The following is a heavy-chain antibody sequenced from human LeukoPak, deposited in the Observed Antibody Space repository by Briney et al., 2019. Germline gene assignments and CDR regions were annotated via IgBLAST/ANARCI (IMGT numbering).Heavy chain of an antibody. J-gene: IGHJ4*02. CDR1: GGSISSYY. D-gene: IGHD1-26*01. CDR2: IYYSGGT. CDR3: ARGGLRSHSGSHY. V-gene: IGHV4-59*01. Sequence: SETLSLTCTVSGGSISSYYWSWIRQPPGKGLEWIGYIYYSGGTNYNPSLKSRVTISVDTSKNQFSLKLSSVTAADMAVYYCARGGLRSHSGSHYWGQGTLVTVSS.